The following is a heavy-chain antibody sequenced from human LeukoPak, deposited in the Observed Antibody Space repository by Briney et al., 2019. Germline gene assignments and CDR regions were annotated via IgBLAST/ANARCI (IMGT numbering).Heavy chain of an antibody. CDR2: IKQDGSEK. V-gene: IGHV3-7*03. CDR3: ARGLPAFTYDSSGYGSVSDY. D-gene: IGHD3-22*01. Sequence: GGSLRLSCAASGFTFSSYWMSWVRQAPGKGLEWVANIKQDGSEKYYVDSVKGRFTISRDNAKNSLYLQMNSLRAEDTAVYYCARGLPAFTYDSSGYGSVSDYWGQGTLVTVSS. CDR1: GFTFSSYW. J-gene: IGHJ4*02.